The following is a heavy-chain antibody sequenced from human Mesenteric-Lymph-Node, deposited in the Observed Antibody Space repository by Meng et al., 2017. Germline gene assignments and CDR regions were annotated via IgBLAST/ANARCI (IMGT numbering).Heavy chain of an antibody. CDR1: GGSISSGGHS. CDR2: IYYSGST. Sequence: QVRLQESGPGLVKPSQTLSLTCTVSGGSISSGGHSWSWIRQHPGKGLEWIAYIYYSGSTYYNPSLKSRVILSVDTSKNQFSLKLSSVTAADTAVYYCARVDSSGYFLDYWGQGTLVTVSS. J-gene: IGHJ4*01. CDR3: ARVDSSGYFLDY. D-gene: IGHD3-22*01. V-gene: IGHV4-31*03.